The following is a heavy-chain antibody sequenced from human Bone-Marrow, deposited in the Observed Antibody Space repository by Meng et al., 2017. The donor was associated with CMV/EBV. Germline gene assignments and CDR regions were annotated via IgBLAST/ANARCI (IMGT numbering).Heavy chain of an antibody. CDR3: ARDGTGTTYWDYGMDV. D-gene: IGHD1-7*01. J-gene: IGHJ6*02. Sequence: SETLSLTCAVYGGSFSGYYWSWIRQPPGKGLEWIGYIYYSGSTNYNPSLKSRVTISVDTSKNQFSLKLSSVTAADTAVYYCARDGTGTTYWDYGMDVWGQGNTVTVSS. CDR1: GGSFSGYY. V-gene: IGHV4-59*01. CDR2: IYYSGST.